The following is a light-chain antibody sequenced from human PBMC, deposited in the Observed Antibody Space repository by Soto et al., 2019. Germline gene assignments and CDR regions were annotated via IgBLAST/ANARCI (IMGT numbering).Light chain of an antibody. CDR1: SSNIGSNI. J-gene: IGLJ3*02. CDR2: SND. Sequence: QSVLTQPPSASGTPGQRVTISCSGSSSNIGSNIVNWYQQLPGTAPKLLIHSNDQRPSGVPDRFSGSKSGTSASLAISGLHSEDEADYYCAAWDDSLNGPVFGGGTKLTVL. CDR3: AAWDDSLNGPV. V-gene: IGLV1-44*01.